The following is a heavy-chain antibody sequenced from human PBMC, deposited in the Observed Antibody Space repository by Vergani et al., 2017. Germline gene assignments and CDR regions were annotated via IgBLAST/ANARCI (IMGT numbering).Heavy chain of an antibody. CDR1: GYTFTGYY. J-gene: IGHJ6*02. CDR2: INPNSGGT. Sequence: QVQLVQSGAEVKKPGASVKVSCKASGYTFTGYYMHWVRQAPGQGLEWMGWINPNSGGTNYAQKFQGRVTMTRDTSISTAYMELSRLRSDETAVYYCARDWAEDCSSTSCLTRYYGMDVWGQGTTVTVSS. V-gene: IGHV1-2*02. D-gene: IGHD2-2*01. CDR3: ARDWAEDCSSTSCLTRYYGMDV.